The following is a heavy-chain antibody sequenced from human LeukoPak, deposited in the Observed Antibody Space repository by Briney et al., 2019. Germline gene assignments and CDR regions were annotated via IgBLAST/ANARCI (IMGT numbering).Heavy chain of an antibody. D-gene: IGHD1-26*01. CDR1: GGSISSYY. J-gene: IGHJ3*02. CDR2: IYYSGST. V-gene: IGHV4-59*01. Sequence: SETLSLTCTVSGGSISSYYWSWLRQPPGKGLEWIGYIYYSGSTNYNPSLKSRVTISVDTSKNQSSLKLSSVTAADTAVYYCARVQGIVGAASYDAFDIWGQGTMVTVSS. CDR3: ARVQGIVGAASYDAFDI.